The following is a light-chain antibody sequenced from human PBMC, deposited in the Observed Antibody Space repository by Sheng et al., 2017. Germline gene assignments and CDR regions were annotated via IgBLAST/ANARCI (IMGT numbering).Light chain of an antibody. Sequence: QSALTQPASVSGSPGQSITISCTGTSSDVGGYNFVSWYQHHPGKVPKLMIYYVSNRPSGVSSRFSGSKSGNTASLTISGLQAEDEADYYCSSYTTSSTLVFGTGTKVTVL. CDR2: YVS. V-gene: IGLV2-14*03. J-gene: IGLJ1*01. CDR1: SSDVGGYNF. CDR3: SSYTTSSTLV.